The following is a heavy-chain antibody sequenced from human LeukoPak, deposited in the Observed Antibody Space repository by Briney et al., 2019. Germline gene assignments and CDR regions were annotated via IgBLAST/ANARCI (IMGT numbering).Heavy chain of an antibody. CDR2: ISYDGSNN. V-gene: IGHV3-30-3*01. CDR3: ARAGSYYSFDY. CDR1: GFTFSSYA. J-gene: IGHJ4*02. Sequence: GGSLRLSCAASGFTFSSYAMHWGRQAPGKGLEWVAVISYDGSNNYYAASVKDQFTISRDNSKNTLYLQMNSLRAEDTAVYYCARAGSYYSFDYWGQGTLVTVSS. D-gene: IGHD1-26*01.